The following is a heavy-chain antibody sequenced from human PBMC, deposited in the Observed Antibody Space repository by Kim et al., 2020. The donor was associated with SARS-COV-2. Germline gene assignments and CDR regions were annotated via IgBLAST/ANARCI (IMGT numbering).Heavy chain of an antibody. CDR2: IYYSGST. D-gene: IGHD4-17*01. CDR3: AEGKEDYGDYVFGY. J-gene: IGHJ4*02. V-gene: IGHV4-31*03. CDR1: GGSISSGGYY. Sequence: SETLSLTCTVSGGSISSGGYYWSWIRQHPGKGLEWIGYIYYSGSTYYNPSLKSRVTISVDTSKNQFSLKLSSVTAADTAVYYCAEGKEDYGDYVFGYWGQGTLVTVSS.